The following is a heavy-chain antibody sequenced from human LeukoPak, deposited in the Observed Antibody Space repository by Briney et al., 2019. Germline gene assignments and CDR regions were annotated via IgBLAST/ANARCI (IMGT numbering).Heavy chain of an antibody. CDR3: ARSEAGGSGSYYYYYMDV. D-gene: IGHD3-10*01. CDR1: GGSISSSSHY. CDR2: IYCSGST. J-gene: IGHJ6*03. Sequence: SETLSLTCTVSGGSISSSSHYWGWIRQPPGKGLEWIGSIYCSGSTYYNPSLKSRVTISVDTSKNQFSLKLSFVTAADTAVYYCARSEAGGSGSYYYYYMDVWGKGTTVTVSS. V-gene: IGHV4-39*01.